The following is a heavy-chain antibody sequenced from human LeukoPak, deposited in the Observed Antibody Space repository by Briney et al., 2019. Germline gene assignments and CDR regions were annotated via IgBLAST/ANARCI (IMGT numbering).Heavy chain of an antibody. CDR3: AKDLLAVAGGGP. J-gene: IGHJ5*02. D-gene: IGHD6-19*01. Sequence: PGGSLRLSCAASGFTFSSYAMSWVRQAPGKGLEWVSGVSGSGGSTYYADSVKGRFTISRDNSKNTLYLQMNSLRAEDTAVYYCAKDLLAVAGGGPWGQGTLVTVSS. V-gene: IGHV3-23*01. CDR1: GFTFSSYA. CDR2: VSGSGGST.